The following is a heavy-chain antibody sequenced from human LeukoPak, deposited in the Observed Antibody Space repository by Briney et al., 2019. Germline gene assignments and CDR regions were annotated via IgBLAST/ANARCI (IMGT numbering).Heavy chain of an antibody. CDR1: GFTFSSYA. CDR2: ISYDGSNK. Sequence: GGSLRLSCAASGFTFSSYAMHWVRQAPGKGLEWVAVISYDGSNKYYADSVKGRFTISRDNSKNTLYLQMNSLRAEGTAVYYCARVAREAGVVIRRDAFDIWGQGTMVTVSS. V-gene: IGHV3-30-3*01. J-gene: IGHJ3*02. D-gene: IGHD3-22*01. CDR3: ARVAREAGVVIRRDAFDI.